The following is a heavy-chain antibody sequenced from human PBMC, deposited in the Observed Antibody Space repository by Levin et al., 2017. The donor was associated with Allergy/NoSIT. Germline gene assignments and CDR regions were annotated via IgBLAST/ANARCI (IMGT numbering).Heavy chain of an antibody. Sequence: GSLRLSCSVSGGSISGYYWSWIRQSPWKGLEWIGYIYYSGSTNYNPSLRSRVTMSVDTSKNQFSLKLSSVTAADTAVYYCARHDSGWRGGLGNWGQGSLVTVSS. CDR1: GGSISGYY. V-gene: IGHV4-59*08. CDR2: IYYSGST. J-gene: IGHJ4*02. D-gene: IGHD6-19*01. CDR3: ARHDSGWRGGLGN.